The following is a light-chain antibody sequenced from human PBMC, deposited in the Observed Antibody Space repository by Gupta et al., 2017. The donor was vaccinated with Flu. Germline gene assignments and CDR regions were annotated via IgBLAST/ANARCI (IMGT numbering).Light chain of an antibody. CDR1: ESVNRNH. Sequence: ESVTLSCRAGESVNRNHLAWYQQKPGQAPRLLMYGTSNRAPGIPDRFSGGGSGTDFTLTINRLEPEDSALFYCHHYGTSPYTFDQGTKLEIK. CDR3: HHYGTSPYT. J-gene: IGKJ2*01. V-gene: IGKV3-20*01. CDR2: GTS.